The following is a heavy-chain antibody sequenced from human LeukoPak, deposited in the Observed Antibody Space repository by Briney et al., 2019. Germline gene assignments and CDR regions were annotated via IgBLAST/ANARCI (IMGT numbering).Heavy chain of an antibody. J-gene: IGHJ5*02. V-gene: IGHV1-18*01. CDR1: GYTFTSYG. CDR3: ARDTGYCSSTSCYDSRWFDP. D-gene: IGHD2-2*01. CDR2: ISAYNGNT. Sequence: ASVKVSCKASGYTFTSYGISWVRQAPGQGLEWMGWISAYNGNTNYAQKLQGRVTMTTDTSTSTAYMELRSLRSDDTAVHYCARDTGYCSSTSCYDSRWFDPWGQGTLVTVSS.